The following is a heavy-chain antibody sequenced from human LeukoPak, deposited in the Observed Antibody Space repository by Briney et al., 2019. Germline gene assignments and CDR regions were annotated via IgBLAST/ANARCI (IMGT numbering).Heavy chain of an antibody. Sequence: PGGSLRLSCAASGFSFSNSGVHWVRQAPGKGLEWVAFIRSDGTNKYYTDSVKGRFTISRDNSKNTLYLQMNSLRAEDTAVYYCARILTGFDHWGQGTLVTVSS. CDR2: IRSDGTNK. CDR3: ARILTGFDH. D-gene: IGHD3-9*01. CDR1: GFSFSNSG. V-gene: IGHV3-30*02. J-gene: IGHJ4*02.